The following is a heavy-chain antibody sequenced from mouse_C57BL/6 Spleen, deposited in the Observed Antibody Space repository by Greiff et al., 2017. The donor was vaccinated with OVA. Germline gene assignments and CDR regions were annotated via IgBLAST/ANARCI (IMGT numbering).Heavy chain of an antibody. CDR3: ARVGTYRYFDV. CDR2: IHPNSGST. J-gene: IGHJ1*03. V-gene: IGHV1-64*01. Sequence: QVQLKQPGAELVKPGASVKLSCKASGYTFTSYWMHWVKQRPGQGLEWIGMIHPNSGSTNYNEKFKSKATLTVDKSSSTAYMQLSSLTSEDSAVYYCARVGTYRYFDVWGTGTTVTVSS. D-gene: IGHD4-1*01. CDR1: GYTFTSYW.